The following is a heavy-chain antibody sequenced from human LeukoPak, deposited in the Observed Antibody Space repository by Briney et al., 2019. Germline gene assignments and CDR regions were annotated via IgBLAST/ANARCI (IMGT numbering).Heavy chain of an antibody. Sequence: SETLSPTCTVSGGSINSYYWSWIRQPAGKGLAWIGRIYSSGSTNYNPSLKSRVSMSVDTSKNQFSLKLTSVTAADTAVYYCARGGKATVVTMWGQGILVTVSS. D-gene: IGHD4-23*01. CDR2: IYSSGST. CDR1: GGSINSYY. CDR3: ARGGKATVVTM. J-gene: IGHJ4*02. V-gene: IGHV4-4*07.